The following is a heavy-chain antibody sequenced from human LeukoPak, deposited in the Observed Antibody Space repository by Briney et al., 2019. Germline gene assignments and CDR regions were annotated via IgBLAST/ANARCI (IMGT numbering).Heavy chain of an antibody. Sequence: PGGSLRLSCAASGFTLSSYAMSWVRQAPGKGLEWVSSISASGGSTNYADSVKGRFTISRDNSKNTVYLQMNSLTAEATAAYHCGKVMKGSERLTMVRGVIIKTAGLYYMDVWGKGTTVTVSS. D-gene: IGHD3-10*01. J-gene: IGHJ6*03. CDR2: ISASGGST. V-gene: IGHV3-23*01. CDR1: GFTLSSYA. CDR3: GKVMKGSERLTMVRGVIIKTAGLYYMDV.